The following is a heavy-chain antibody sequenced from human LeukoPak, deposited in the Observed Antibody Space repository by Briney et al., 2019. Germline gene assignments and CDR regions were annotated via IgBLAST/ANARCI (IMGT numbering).Heavy chain of an antibody. D-gene: IGHD5-12*01. V-gene: IGHV3-30*02. CDR2: IRYDGSNK. CDR1: GFTFSSYG. CDR3: ATLSDDSGYDDWVDY. J-gene: IGHJ4*02. Sequence: PGGSLRLSCAASGFTFSSYGMHWVRQAPGKGLEWVAFIRYDGSNKYYADSVKGRFTISRDNSKNTLYRQMNSLRAEDTAVYYCATLSDDSGYDDWVDYWGQGTLVTVSS.